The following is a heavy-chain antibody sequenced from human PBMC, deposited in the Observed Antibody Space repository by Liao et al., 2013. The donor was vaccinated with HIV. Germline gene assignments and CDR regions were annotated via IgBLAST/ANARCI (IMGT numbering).Heavy chain of an antibody. CDR2: SYASGSI. Sequence: QVQLQESGPGLVKPSETLSLTCTVSGGSISSYYWSWIRQPAGKGLEWIGRSYASGSITYNPSLKSRVTMSVDTSKNHFSLNLSSVTAADTAVYYCARHGGATPFDSWGQGTLVTVSS. V-gene: IGHV4-4*07. D-gene: IGHD1-26*01. J-gene: IGHJ4*02. CDR1: GGSISSYY. CDR3: ARHGGATPFDS.